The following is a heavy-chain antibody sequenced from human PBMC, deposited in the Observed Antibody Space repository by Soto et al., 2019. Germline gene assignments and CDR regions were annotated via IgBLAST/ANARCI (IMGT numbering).Heavy chain of an antibody. V-gene: IGHV4-31*03. CDR2: IYYTGST. J-gene: IGHJ4*02. D-gene: IGHD4-17*01. CDR1: VASTGSGGYY. Sequence: QVQLQESGPGLVKTSQTLSLTCPVSVASTGSGGYYLSWIRQHPGKGLEWIGYIYYTGSTYYSPSLKSRASISVDTSKNQFSLKLDSVTAADTAVYYCARADYGDRGLAFDAWGQGTLVTVSS. CDR3: ARADYGDRGLAFDA.